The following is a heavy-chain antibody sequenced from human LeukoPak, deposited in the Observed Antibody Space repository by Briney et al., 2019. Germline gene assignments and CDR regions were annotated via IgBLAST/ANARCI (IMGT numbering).Heavy chain of an antibody. CDR3: AKDFRYGDYVDY. J-gene: IGHJ4*02. CDR1: GFTFSSYG. V-gene: IGHV3-30*18. D-gene: IGHD4-17*01. CDR2: ISYDGSNK. Sequence: GGSLRLSCAASGFTFSSYGMHWVRQAPGKGLEWVAVISYDGSNKYYADSVKGRFTISRDNSKSTLYLQMNSLRAEDTAVYYCAKDFRYGDYVDYWGQGTLVTVSS.